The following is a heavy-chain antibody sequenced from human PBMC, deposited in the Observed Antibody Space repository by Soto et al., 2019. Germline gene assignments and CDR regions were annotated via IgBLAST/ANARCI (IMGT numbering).Heavy chain of an antibody. Sequence: GGSLRLSCAASGFTFGSYAMHWVRQAPGKGLEWVAVISYDGSNKYYADSVKGRFTISRDNSKNTLYLQMNSLRAEDTAVYYCARELASITMIVVVRAPFDYWGQGTLVTVSS. CDR3: ARELASITMIVVVRAPFDY. CDR2: ISYDGSNK. J-gene: IGHJ4*02. CDR1: GFTFGSYA. D-gene: IGHD3-22*01. V-gene: IGHV3-30-3*01.